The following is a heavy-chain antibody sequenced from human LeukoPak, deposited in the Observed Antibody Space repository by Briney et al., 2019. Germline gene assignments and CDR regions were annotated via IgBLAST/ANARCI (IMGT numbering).Heavy chain of an antibody. CDR3: VGAVAGTNFDY. D-gene: IGHD6-19*01. J-gene: IGHJ4*02. Sequence: PSGTLSLTCAVSGGSISSSNWWSWVRQTPGKGLEWIGEIYYSGSTNHNPSLKSRVTISVDRSKNQFSLKLNSVTAADTAVYYCVGAVAGTNFDYWGQGTLVTVSS. CDR1: GGSISSSNW. V-gene: IGHV4-4*02. CDR2: IYYSGST.